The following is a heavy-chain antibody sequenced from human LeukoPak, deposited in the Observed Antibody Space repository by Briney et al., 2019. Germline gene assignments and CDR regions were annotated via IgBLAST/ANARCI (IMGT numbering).Heavy chain of an antibody. CDR2: ISSSSSYI. V-gene: IGHV3-21*01. Sequence: GGSLRLSCAASGFSFSSYSMNWVRQAPGKGLEWVSSISSSSSYIYYADTVKGRFTISRDNAKNSLYLQMNSLRAEDTAVYYCARDHRCSSWYCRENNWFDPWGQGTLVTVSS. J-gene: IGHJ5*02. CDR3: ARDHRCSSWYCRENNWFDP. D-gene: IGHD6-13*01. CDR1: GFSFSSYS.